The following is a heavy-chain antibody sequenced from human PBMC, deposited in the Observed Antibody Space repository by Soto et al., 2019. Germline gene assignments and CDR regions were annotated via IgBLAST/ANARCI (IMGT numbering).Heavy chain of an antibody. J-gene: IGHJ4*02. D-gene: IGHD6-19*01. CDR3: ARGHAVALLYFHY. CDR1: GGSISSYY. CDR2: IYYSGST. V-gene: IGHV4-59*01. Sequence: PSETLSLTCTGSGGSISSYYWSWIRQTPGKGLEWIGYIYYSGSTNYNPSLKSRVTISVDTSKNQFSLKLSSVTAADTAVYYCARGHAVALLYFHYSGKGPLVTVSS.